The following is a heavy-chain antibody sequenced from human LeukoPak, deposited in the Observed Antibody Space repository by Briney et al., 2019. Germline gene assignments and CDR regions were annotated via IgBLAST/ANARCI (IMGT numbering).Heavy chain of an antibody. CDR3: ARGAHTYYYDSSGYYSAFDI. V-gene: IGHV3-64*01. J-gene: IGHJ3*02. CDR1: GFTFSSYA. D-gene: IGHD3-22*01. CDR2: ISSNGGST. Sequence: GGSLRLSCAASGFTFSSYAMHWVRQAPGKGLEYVSAISSNGGSTYYANSVKGRFTISRDNSKNTLYLQMGSLRAEDMAVYYCARGAHTYYYDSSGYYSAFDIWGQGTMVTVSS.